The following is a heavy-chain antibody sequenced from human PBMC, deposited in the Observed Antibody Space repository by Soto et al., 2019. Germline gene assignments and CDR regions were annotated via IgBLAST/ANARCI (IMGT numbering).Heavy chain of an antibody. CDR2: INPIFGTP. CDR3: AREGRHFDH. CDR1: GGTFSSYA. V-gene: IGHV1-69*06. J-gene: IGHJ4*02. Sequence: SVKVSCKASGGTFSSYAISWVRQAPGQGLEWMGGINPIFGTPHYAQKYQGRVTITADTFTNTAYMELARLTSDDTAVYFCAREGRHFDHWGQGTLVTVSS.